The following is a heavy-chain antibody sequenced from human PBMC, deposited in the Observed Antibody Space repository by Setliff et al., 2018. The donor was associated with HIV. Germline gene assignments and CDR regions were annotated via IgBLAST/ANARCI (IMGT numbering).Heavy chain of an antibody. CDR3: ARDPYCSGDGCFRYYQH. CDR1: NVSINSYY. J-gene: IGHJ1*01. D-gene: IGHD2-15*01. V-gene: IGHV4-4*07. CDR2: IYSSGST. Sequence: PSETLSLTCTVSNVSINSYYWGWIRQPAGRALEWIGRIYSSGSTNYNPSLKSRVKMSIDTSKNQFSLKLSSVTAADTAVYFCARDPYCSGDGCFRYYQHWGRGTLVTVSS.